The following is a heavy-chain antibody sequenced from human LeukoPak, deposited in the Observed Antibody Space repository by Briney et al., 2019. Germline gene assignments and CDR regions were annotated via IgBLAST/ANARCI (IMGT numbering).Heavy chain of an antibody. D-gene: IGHD1-1*01. CDR1: GFTFSSYA. Sequence: GGSLRLSCAASGFTFSSYAMSWVRQAPGKGLEWDSAISGSGGSTYYADSVKGRFTISRDNSKNTLYLQMNSLRAEDTAVYYCAKTLMGTTGTGAFDYWGQGTLVTVSS. J-gene: IGHJ4*02. CDR2: ISGSGGST. V-gene: IGHV3-23*01. CDR3: AKTLMGTTGTGAFDY.